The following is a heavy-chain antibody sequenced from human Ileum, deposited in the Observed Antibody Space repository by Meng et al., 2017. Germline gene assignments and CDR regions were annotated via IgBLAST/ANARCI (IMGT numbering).Heavy chain of an antibody. Sequence: VLLTESGPRLVRPSEPLSLACTVSGGSVSSGSYYWSWIRQPPGKGLEWIGHIYYSGSTNYNPSLKSRVTISVDMSKNQFSLKLNSVTAADTAIYFCARSSTSPASYFFDYWGQGTLVTVSS. CDR3: ARSSTSPASYFFDY. CDR1: GGSVSSGSYY. V-gene: IGHV4-61*01. D-gene: IGHD6-6*01. CDR2: IYYSGST. J-gene: IGHJ4*02.